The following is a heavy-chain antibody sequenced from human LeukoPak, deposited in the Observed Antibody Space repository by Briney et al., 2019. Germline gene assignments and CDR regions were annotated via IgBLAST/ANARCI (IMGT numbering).Heavy chain of an antibody. CDR2: IRYDGSNK. Sequence: GGSLRLSCAASGFTFSSYGMHWVRQAPGKGLEWVAFIRYDGSNKYYADSVKGRFTISRDNAKNSLYLQMNSLRAEDTAVYYCAREKWLVHWGQGTLVTVSS. CDR1: GFTFSSYG. CDR3: AREKWLVH. V-gene: IGHV3-30*02. D-gene: IGHD6-19*01. J-gene: IGHJ4*02.